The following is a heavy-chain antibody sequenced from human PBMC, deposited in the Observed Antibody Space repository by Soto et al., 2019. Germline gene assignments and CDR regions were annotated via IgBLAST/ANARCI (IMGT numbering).Heavy chain of an antibody. V-gene: IGHV4-30-2*01. J-gene: IGHJ5*02. D-gene: IGHD2-15*01. CDR1: GGSISSGCYS. CDR2: IYHSGST. CDR3: ARGQQNCSGGSCDLNWGDP. Sequence: SETLSLTCAVSGGSISSGCYSWSWIRQPPGKGLEWIGYIYHSGSTYYNPSLKSRVTISVDRSKNQFSLKLSSVTAADTAVDYCARGQQNCSGGSCDLNWGDPWGKGTLATVS.